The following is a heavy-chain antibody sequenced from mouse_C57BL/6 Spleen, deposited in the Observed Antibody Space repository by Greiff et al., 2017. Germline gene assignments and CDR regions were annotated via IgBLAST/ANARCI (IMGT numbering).Heavy chain of an antibody. J-gene: IGHJ3*01. V-gene: IGHV1-69*01. Sequence: VQLQQPGAELVMPGASVKLSCKASGYTFTSYWMNWVKQRPGQGLEWIGEIDPADSYTNYNQKFKGKSTLTVDKSSSTAYMQLSSLTSEDSAVYCCARSEDFAYWGQGTPVTVSA. CDR2: IDPADSYT. CDR3: ARSEDFAY. CDR1: GYTFTSYW.